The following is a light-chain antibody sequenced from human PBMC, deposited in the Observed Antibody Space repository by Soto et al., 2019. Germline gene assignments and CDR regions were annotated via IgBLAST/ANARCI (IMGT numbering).Light chain of an antibody. CDR3: QQYYSYSRT. V-gene: IGKV1-5*03. J-gene: IGKJ1*01. CDR2: KTS. Sequence: DIQMTQSPSTLSASVGDRVTITCRASESISSWLAWYQQQPGKAPNLLIYKTSSLESGVPSRFSGSGSGTEFTLTISRLQPDDFATYYCQQYYSYSRTFGQGTKVEIK. CDR1: ESISSW.